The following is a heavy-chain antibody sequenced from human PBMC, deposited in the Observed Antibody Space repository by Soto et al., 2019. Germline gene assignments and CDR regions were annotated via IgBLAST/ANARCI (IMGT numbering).Heavy chain of an antibody. CDR2: IYYSGST. Sequence: QVQLQESGPGLVKPSQTLSITCTVSGGSISSGGYYWSWIRQHPGKGLEWIGYIYYSGSTYYNPSLKSRVTISVDTSKNQFSLKLSSVTAADTAVYYCAGEWLRFRGGAFDIWGQGTMVTVSS. CDR3: AGEWLRFRGGAFDI. J-gene: IGHJ3*02. CDR1: GGSISSGGYY. D-gene: IGHD5-12*01. V-gene: IGHV4-31*03.